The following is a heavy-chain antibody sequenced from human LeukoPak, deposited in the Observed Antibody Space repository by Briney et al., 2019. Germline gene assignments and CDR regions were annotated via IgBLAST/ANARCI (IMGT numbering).Heavy chain of an antibody. CDR3: TKGGQWLTDY. D-gene: IGHD6-19*01. CDR2: ISGDGGIS. J-gene: IGHJ4*02. V-gene: IGHV3-43*02. CDR1: GFTFDDYA. Sequence: GGSLRLSCAASGFTFDDYAMHWVRQAPGKGLGWVSLISGDGGISYYADSVKGRFTISRDNNKNSLYLQMNTLRTEDTALYYCTKGGQWLTDYWGQGTLVTVSS.